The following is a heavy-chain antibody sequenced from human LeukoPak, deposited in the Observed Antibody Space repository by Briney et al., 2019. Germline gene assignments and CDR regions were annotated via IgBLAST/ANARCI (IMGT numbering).Heavy chain of an antibody. D-gene: IGHD2-21*02. Sequence: PGGSLRPSCAASGFTFSSYSMNWVRQAPGKGLEWVSSISSSSSYIYYADSAKGRFTISRDNSKNTLYQQMNSLRAEDTAVYYCAKDITGLTANTKIVVVTAIHPNFDYWGQGTLVTVSS. CDR3: AKDITGLTANTKIVVVTAIHPNFDY. J-gene: IGHJ4*02. CDR2: ISSSSSYI. CDR1: GFTFSSYS. V-gene: IGHV3-21*04.